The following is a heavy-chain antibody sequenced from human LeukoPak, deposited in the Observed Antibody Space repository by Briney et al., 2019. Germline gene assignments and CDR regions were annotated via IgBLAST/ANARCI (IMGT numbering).Heavy chain of an antibody. CDR2: IIPIFGTA. J-gene: IGHJ4*02. Sequence: SVKVSCKASGGTFSSYAISWVRQAPGQGLEWVGGIIPIFGTANYAQKFRGRVTITADESASTAYMELSSLRSEDTAVYYCARGGEMATIPSFDYWGQGTLVTVSS. D-gene: IGHD5-24*01. V-gene: IGHV1-69*13. CDR3: ARGGEMATIPSFDY. CDR1: GGTFSSYA.